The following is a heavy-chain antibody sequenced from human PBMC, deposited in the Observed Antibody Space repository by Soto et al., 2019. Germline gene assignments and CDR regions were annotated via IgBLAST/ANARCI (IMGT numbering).Heavy chain of an antibody. CDR1: GGSISSGGYS. D-gene: IGHD5-12*01. CDR3: AAGGGLPRYY. Sequence: QLQLQESGSGLVKPSQTLSLTCAVSGGSISSGGYSWSWIRQPPGKGLEWIGYIYHSGSTYYNPSLNSRGTISVDRSKNQFSLKLSYVTAADTAVYYCAAGGGLPRYYWGQGTLVTVSS. V-gene: IGHV4-30-2*01. CDR2: IYHSGST. J-gene: IGHJ4*02.